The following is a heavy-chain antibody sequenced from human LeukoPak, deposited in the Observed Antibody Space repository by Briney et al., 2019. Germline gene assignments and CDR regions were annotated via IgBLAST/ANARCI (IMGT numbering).Heavy chain of an antibody. CDR1: GGSISSYY. CDR2: IYYSGST. D-gene: IGHD3-10*01. Sequence: SETLSLTCTVSGGSISSYYWSWIRRPPGKGLEWIGYIYYSGSTNYNPSLKSRVTISVDTSKNQFSLKLSSVTAADTAVYYCAGAPSMVRGVVSYYYYYMDVWGKGTTVTVSS. V-gene: IGHV4-59*01. J-gene: IGHJ6*03. CDR3: AGAPSMVRGVVSYYYYYMDV.